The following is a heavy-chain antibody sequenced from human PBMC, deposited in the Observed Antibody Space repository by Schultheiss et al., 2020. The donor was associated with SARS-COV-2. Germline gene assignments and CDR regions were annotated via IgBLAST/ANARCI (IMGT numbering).Heavy chain of an antibody. CDR2: INHSGST. D-gene: IGHD5-18*01. V-gene: IGHV4-34*01. J-gene: IGHJ4*02. Sequence: SETLSLTCAVYGGSFSGYYWSWIRQPPGKGLEWIGEINHSGSTNYNPSLKSRVTTSVDTSKNQFSLKLSSVTAADTAVYYCARRGYSYGYAATFDYWGQGTLVTVAS. CDR1: GGSFSGYY. CDR3: ARRGYSYGYAATFDY.